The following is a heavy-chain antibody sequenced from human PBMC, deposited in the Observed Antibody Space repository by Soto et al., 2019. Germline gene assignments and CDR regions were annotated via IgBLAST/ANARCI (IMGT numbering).Heavy chain of an antibody. CDR1: GFTFSDYY. J-gene: IGHJ4*02. V-gene: IGHV3-11*01. D-gene: IGHD5-12*01. Sequence: PGGSLRLSCAASGFTFSDYYMTWIRQAPGKGLEKVSYISSSSSTIYYTDNVKGRFTNSRDNAKQSLYLQMNSLRAEYTAVYYCARDGTEHSGYDRVAYWGRGTLVTVSS. CDR2: ISSSSSTI. CDR3: ARDGTEHSGYDRVAY.